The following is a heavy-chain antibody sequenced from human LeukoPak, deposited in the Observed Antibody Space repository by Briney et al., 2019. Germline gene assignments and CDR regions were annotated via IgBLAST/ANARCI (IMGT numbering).Heavy chain of an antibody. J-gene: IGHJ5*02. CDR2: IYTSGKI. V-gene: IGHV4-4*07. Sequence: SETLSLTCTVSGGSISSSYWTWVRQPAGKGLEWMGHIYTSGKIDYNPSLESRVTISVDTSKNQFSLRLNSVTAADTAVYYCARGHCRTNNCPHDSSWPFDPWGQGTLVTVSS. D-gene: IGHD6-13*01. CDR1: GGSISSSY. CDR3: ARGHCRTNNCPHDSSWPFDP.